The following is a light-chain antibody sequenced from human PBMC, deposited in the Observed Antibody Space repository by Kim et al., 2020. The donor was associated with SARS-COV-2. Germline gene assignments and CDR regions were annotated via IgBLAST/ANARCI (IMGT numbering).Light chain of an antibody. Sequence: LSPGETATLSCRASQSVASNYLAWYQQKPGQAPRLLIFDASTRATGISDRFSGSGSGTDFSLTISRLEPEDFAVYYCQQYGTSPCTFGQGTKLEI. CDR1: QSVASNY. V-gene: IGKV3-20*01. CDR3: QQYGTSPCT. J-gene: IGKJ2*02. CDR2: DAS.